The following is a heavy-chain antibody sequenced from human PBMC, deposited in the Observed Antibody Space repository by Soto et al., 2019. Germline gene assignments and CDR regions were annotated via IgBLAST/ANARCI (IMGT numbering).Heavy chain of an antibody. CDR1: GGSISSSSYY. D-gene: IGHD4-17*01. CDR2: IYYSGST. Sequence: QLQLQESGPGLVKPSETLSLTCTVSGGSISSSSYYWGWIRQPPGKGLEWIGSIYYSGSTYYNPSLKGRVTISVDTSKNQFSLKLSSVTAADTAVYYCARQDDGDSALDYWGQGTLVTVSS. V-gene: IGHV4-39*01. J-gene: IGHJ4*02. CDR3: ARQDDGDSALDY.